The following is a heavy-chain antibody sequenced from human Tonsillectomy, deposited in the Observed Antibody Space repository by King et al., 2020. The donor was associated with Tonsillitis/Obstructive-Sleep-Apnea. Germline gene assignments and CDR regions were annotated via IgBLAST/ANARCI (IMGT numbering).Heavy chain of an antibody. CDR1: GFTFSDYY. Sequence: VQLVESGGGLVKPGGSLRLSCAASGFTFSDYYMSWIRQAPGKGLEWVSYISSSSSYTNYADSVKGRFTISRDNAKNSLYLQMNSLRAEETAVYYCARVGYCSSTSCYGAGYYYYYYMDVWGKGTTVTVSS. CDR3: ARVGYCSSTSCYGAGYYYYYYMDV. D-gene: IGHD2-2*01. CDR2: ISSSSSYT. J-gene: IGHJ6*03. V-gene: IGHV3-11*05.